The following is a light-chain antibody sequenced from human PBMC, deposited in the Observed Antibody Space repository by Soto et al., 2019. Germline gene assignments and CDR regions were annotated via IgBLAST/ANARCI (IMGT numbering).Light chain of an antibody. CDR2: EVT. J-gene: IGLJ2*01. V-gene: IGLV2-8*01. CDR3: SSFARGDNPHVL. CDR1: SSDVGGSDY. Sequence: ALTQPPSASGSPGQSVTISCTGTSSDVGGSDYVSWYQQDPGKAPKLIIYEVTKRPAGVPDRFSGSKSGNTASLTVSGLQADDESYYYCSSFARGDNPHVLFGGGTKLTVL.